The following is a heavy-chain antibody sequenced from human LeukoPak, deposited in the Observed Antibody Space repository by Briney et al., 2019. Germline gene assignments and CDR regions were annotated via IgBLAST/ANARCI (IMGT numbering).Heavy chain of an antibody. CDR2: VHLDGRT. CDR3: ARDGGFYRPLDY. V-gene: IGHV4-4*02. Sequence: SETLSLTCGVSGGSVINTNWWTWVRQPPGKGLEWIGEVHLDGRTNYNPSLESRLTMSVDVSENQVSLKLTSVTAADTAVYYCARDGGFYRPLDYSGQGTLVTVSS. CDR1: GGSVINTNW. D-gene: IGHD3-3*01. J-gene: IGHJ4*02.